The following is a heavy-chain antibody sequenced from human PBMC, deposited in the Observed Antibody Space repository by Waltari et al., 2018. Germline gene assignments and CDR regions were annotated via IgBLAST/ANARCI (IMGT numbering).Heavy chain of an antibody. CDR3: ARGISSSPRAGFDY. CDR1: GGSISSYY. J-gene: IGHJ4*02. Sequence: QVQLQESGPGLVKPSETLSLTCTVSGGSISSYYLSWIRKPPGKGLEWIGYIYYSGSTNYNPSLKSRVTISVDTSKNQFSLKLSSVTAADTAVYYCARGISSSPRAGFDYWGQGTLVTVSS. D-gene: IGHD6-13*01. CDR2: IYYSGST. V-gene: IGHV4-59*01.